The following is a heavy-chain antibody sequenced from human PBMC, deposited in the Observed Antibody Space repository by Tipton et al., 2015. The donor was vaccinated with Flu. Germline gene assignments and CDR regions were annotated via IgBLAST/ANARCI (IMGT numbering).Heavy chain of an antibody. CDR2: IYYSGST. Sequence: TLSLTCTVSGGSISSSSYYWGWIRQPPGKGLEWIGSIYYSGSTYYNPSLKSRVTISVDTSKNQFSLKLSSVTAADTAVYYCARARSHYDFWSGYYVPIQRGYSFDYWGQGTLVTVSS. D-gene: IGHD3-3*01. CDR1: GGSISSSSYY. J-gene: IGHJ4*02. V-gene: IGHV4-39*01. CDR3: ARARSHYDFWSGYYVPIQRGYSFDY.